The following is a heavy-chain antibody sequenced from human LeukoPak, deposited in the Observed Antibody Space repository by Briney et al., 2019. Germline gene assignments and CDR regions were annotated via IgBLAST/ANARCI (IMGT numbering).Heavy chain of an antibody. CDR2: IYYSGST. V-gene: IGHV4-59*01. Sequence: SETLSLTCTVSGGSISSYYWSWIRQPPGKGLEWIGYIYYSGSTNYNPSLKSRVTISVDTSKNQFSLKPSSVTAADTAVYYCARDRNSGYDLYYYYGMDAWGQGTTVTVSS. CDR3: ARDRNSGYDLYYYYGMDA. J-gene: IGHJ6*02. D-gene: IGHD5-12*01. CDR1: GGSISSYY.